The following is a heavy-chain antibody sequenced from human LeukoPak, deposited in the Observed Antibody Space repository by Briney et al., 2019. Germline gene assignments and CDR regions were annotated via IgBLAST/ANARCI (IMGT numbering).Heavy chain of an antibody. Sequence: GASVKVSCKASGYTFTSYYMHWVRQAPGQGLEWMGIINPSGGSTNYAQKFQGRVTMTRDTSINTAYMELSRLRSDDTAVYYCARDLMVRGPMDVWGKGTTVTVSS. CDR2: INPSGGST. D-gene: IGHD3-10*01. J-gene: IGHJ6*03. V-gene: IGHV1-46*01. CDR1: GYTFTSYY. CDR3: ARDLMVRGPMDV.